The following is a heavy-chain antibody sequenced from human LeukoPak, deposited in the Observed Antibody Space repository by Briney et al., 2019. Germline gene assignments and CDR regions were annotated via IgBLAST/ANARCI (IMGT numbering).Heavy chain of an antibody. J-gene: IGHJ6*03. Sequence: QAGGSLRLSCAASGFTFSRYWMSWVRQAPGKGLEWVANIKKDGSEKYYVDSVKGRFTISRDNAKNSLYLQMNSPRAEDTAIYYCARDPYSGSYGDSYYYYMDVWGKGTTVTISS. CDR1: GFTFSRYW. D-gene: IGHD1-26*01. CDR3: ARDPYSGSYGDSYYYYMDV. V-gene: IGHV3-7*01. CDR2: IKKDGSEK.